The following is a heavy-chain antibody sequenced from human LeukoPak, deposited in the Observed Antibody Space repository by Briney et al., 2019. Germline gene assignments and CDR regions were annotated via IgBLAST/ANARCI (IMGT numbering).Heavy chain of an antibody. V-gene: IGHV3-23*01. CDR3: AKGGQVVPAAMHYFDY. CDR2: ISGSGGST. D-gene: IGHD2-2*01. Sequence: GGSLRLSCAASGFTFSSYAMSWVRQAPGKGLEWVSAISGSGGSTYYADSVKGRFTISRDNSKNTLYLQMNSLRAEDTAVYYCAKGGQVVPAAMHYFDYWGQGTLVTVSS. CDR1: GFTFSSYA. J-gene: IGHJ4*02.